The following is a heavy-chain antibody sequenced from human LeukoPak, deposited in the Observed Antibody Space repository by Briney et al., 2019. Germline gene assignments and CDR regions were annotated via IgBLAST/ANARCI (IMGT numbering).Heavy chain of an antibody. CDR2: IHTSGSS. J-gene: IGHJ4*02. V-gene: IGHV4-4*07. Sequence: PSETLSLTCTVSGGSISNYHWSWIRQPAGKGLEWIGQIHTSGSSNYNPPLKSRVSMSIDTPENQLSLTIRSVTAADTAVYYCARRDIGSGWSFDHWGQGTLVTVSS. D-gene: IGHD6-19*01. CDR1: GGSISNYH. CDR3: ARRDIGSGWSFDH.